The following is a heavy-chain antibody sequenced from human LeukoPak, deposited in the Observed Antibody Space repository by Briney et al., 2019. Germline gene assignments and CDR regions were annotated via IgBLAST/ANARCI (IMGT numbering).Heavy chain of an antibody. CDR2: VHYSGSS. D-gene: IGHD1-26*01. V-gene: IGHV4-39*01. J-gene: IGHJ3*02. CDR1: GGSISSNNYY. CDR3: ARCGSSSEYFDI. Sequence: PSETLSLTCTVSGGSISSNNYYWGWIRQPPGKGLEWIGSVHYSGSSYYNPSLKSRLTISVDTSKSQFSLKLSSVTAADTAVYSCARCGSSSEYFDIWGQGTMVTVSS.